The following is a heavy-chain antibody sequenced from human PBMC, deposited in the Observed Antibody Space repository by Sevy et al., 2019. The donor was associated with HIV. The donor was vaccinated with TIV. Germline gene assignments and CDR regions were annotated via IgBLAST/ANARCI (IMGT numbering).Heavy chain of an antibody. V-gene: IGHV3-30*04. D-gene: IGHD1-20*01. CDR1: GFTFRSYS. CDR3: ARGNVSGIFFYYGLDI. CDR2: ISYDGRNT. J-gene: IGHJ6*02. Sequence: GGSLRLSCAASGFTFRSYSMHWVRQAPGKGLEWLTLISYDGRNTYYADSVKTRFTISRDNSNNTLYLQMNSLRPEDTAVYYCARGNVSGIFFYYGLDIWGQGTTVTVSS.